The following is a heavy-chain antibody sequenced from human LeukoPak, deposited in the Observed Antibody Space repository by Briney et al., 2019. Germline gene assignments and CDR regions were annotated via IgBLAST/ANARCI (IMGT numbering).Heavy chain of an antibody. Sequence: SETLSLTCTVSGGSISSYCWSWIRQPPGKGLEWIRYIYYSGSTNYNPSLKSRVTISVDTSKNQFSLKLSSVTAADTAVYYCARWSYDSSGYLDYWGQGTLVTVSS. D-gene: IGHD3-22*01. CDR2: IYYSGST. CDR1: GGSISSYC. J-gene: IGHJ4*02. CDR3: ARWSYDSSGYLDY. V-gene: IGHV4-59*01.